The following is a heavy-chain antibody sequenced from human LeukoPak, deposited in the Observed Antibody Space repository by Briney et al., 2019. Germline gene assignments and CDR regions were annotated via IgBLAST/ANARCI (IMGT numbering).Heavy chain of an antibody. CDR1: GGSISSSSYY. Sequence: SETLSLTCTVSGGSISSSSYYWGWIRQPPGKGLEWIGSIYSSGSTNYNPSLKSRVTISVETSKNEFSLKLRSVTAADTAVYYCARVTGYRIEDYFDYWGQGTLVTVSS. J-gene: IGHJ4*02. CDR2: IYSSGST. CDR3: ARVTGYRIEDYFDY. D-gene: IGHD6-13*01. V-gene: IGHV4-39*07.